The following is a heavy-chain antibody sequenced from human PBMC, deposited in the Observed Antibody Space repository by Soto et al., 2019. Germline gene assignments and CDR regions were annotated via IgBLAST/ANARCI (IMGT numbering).Heavy chain of an antibody. CDR3: ARSVYSNNYYYYYMDV. CDR1: GGTFSSYT. CDR2: IIPILGIA. V-gene: IGHV1-69*02. D-gene: IGHD6-13*01. Sequence: ASVKVSCKASGGTFSSYTISWVRQAPGQGLEWMGRIIPILGIANYAQKFQGRVTITADKSTSTAYMELSSLRSEDTAVYYCARSVYSNNYYYYYMDVWGKGTTVTVSS. J-gene: IGHJ6*03.